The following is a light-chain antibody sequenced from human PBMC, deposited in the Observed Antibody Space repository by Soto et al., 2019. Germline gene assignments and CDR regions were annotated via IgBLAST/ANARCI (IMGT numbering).Light chain of an antibody. CDR1: HSVSSY. V-gene: IGKV3-11*01. CDR2: DAS. CDR3: QQRSNWPLST. J-gene: IGKJ5*01. Sequence: EIVLTQSPATLSLSPGERATLSCRASHSVSSYLAWYLPNPGQAPRLLIYDASNRPTGIPARFSGSGSGTDVTLTVSSLEPEDFAVYYCQQRSNWPLSTFGQGTRLEIK.